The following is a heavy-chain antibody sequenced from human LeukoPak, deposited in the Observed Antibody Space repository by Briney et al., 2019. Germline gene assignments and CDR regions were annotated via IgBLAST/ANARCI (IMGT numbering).Heavy chain of an antibody. V-gene: IGHV1-46*01. CDR1: GYTFTSYY. J-gene: IGHJ4*02. D-gene: IGHD6-13*01. Sequence: GASVKVSCKASGYTFTSYYMHWVRQAPGQGLEWVGIINPSGGSTSYTQKFQGTVTITKDTSTSTVYMELSSQRSEDTAVYYCARDQHSSSWYDYWGQGTLVTVSS. CDR2: INPSGGST. CDR3: ARDQHSSSWYDY.